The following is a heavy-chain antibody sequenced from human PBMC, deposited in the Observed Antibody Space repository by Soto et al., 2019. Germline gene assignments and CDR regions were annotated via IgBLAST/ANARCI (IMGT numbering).Heavy chain of an antibody. V-gene: IGHV1-3*05. CDR3: ATGGGWYVWFDP. Sequence: QVQLVQSGAEEKKPGASVKVSCKASGYTFTSYAMHWVRQATGQRLEWMGWINAGNGNTKYSQKFQGRVTITRDTSASTAYMELSSLRSEDTAVYYCATGGGWYVWFDPWGQGTLVTVSS. CDR1: GYTFTSYA. CDR2: INAGNGNT. D-gene: IGHD6-19*01. J-gene: IGHJ5*02.